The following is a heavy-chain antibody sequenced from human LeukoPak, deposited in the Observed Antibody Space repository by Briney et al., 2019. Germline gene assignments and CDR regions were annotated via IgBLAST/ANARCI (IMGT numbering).Heavy chain of an antibody. CDR3: ARHGIASAGRVGFFDY. V-gene: IGHV4-39*01. Sequence: SETLSLTCTVSGGSISSSGYYWGWIRQPPGRGLLWIGNIYYSGSSYYIPSLKRRVTISVDTSQNQFSLKLSSVTASDTASYFCARHGIASAGRVGFFDYWGQGTLVTVSS. J-gene: IGHJ4*02. CDR2: IYYSGSS. D-gene: IGHD6-13*01. CDR1: GGSISSSGYY.